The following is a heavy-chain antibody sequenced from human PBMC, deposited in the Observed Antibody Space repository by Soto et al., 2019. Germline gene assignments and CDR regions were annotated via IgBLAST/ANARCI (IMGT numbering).Heavy chain of an antibody. CDR3: ARESGWYVAVYYFDY. V-gene: IGHV3-33*01. J-gene: IGHJ4*02. CDR1: GFTFSSYG. CDR2: IWYDGSNK. D-gene: IGHD6-19*01. Sequence: HPGGSLRLSCAASGFTFSSYGMHWVRQAPGKGLEWVAVIWYDGSNKYYADSVKGRFTISRDNSKNTLYLQMNSLRAEDTAVYYCARESGWYVAVYYFDYWGQGTLVTVSS.